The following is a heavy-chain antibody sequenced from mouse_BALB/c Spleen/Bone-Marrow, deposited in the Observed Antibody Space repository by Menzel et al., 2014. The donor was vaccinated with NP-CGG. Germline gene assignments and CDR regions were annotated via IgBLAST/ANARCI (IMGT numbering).Heavy chain of an antibody. CDR1: GYSITSGYY. CDR3: AREDYGNYDYFDY. Sequence: EVQVVESGPGLVKPSQSLSLTCSVTGYSITSGYYWNWIRQFPGNKLEWMGYISYDGNNNYNPSLKNRISITRDTSKNHFFLKLNSVTTEDTATYYCAREDYGNYDYFDYWGQGTTLTVSS. D-gene: IGHD2-1*01. J-gene: IGHJ2*01. V-gene: IGHV3-6*02. CDR2: ISYDGNN.